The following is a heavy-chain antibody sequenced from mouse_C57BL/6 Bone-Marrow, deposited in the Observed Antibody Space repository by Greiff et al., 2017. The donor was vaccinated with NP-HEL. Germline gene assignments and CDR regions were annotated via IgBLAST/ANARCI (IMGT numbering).Heavy chain of an antibody. V-gene: IGHV1-69*01. J-gene: IGHJ2*01. D-gene: IGHD5-2*01. CDR3: AREYWYYFDY. Sequence: QVQLQQPGAELVMPGASVKLSCKASGYTFTSYWMHWVKQRPGQGLEWIGEIDPYDSYTNYNQKLKGKSTLTVDKSSSTAYMQLISLTSEDSAVYYCAREYWYYFDYWGQGTTLTVSS. CDR1: GYTFTSYW. CDR2: IDPYDSYT.